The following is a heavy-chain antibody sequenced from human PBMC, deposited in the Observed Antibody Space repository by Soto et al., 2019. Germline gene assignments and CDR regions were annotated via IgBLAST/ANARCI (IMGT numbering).Heavy chain of an antibody. Sequence: GGSLRLSCAASGFTFSSYGMHWVRQAPGKGLEWVAVIWYDGSNKYYADSVKGRFTISRDNSKNTLYLQMNSLRAEDTAVYYCARDINRYFGNYWGQGTLVTVSS. CDR2: IWYDGSNK. V-gene: IGHV3-33*01. D-gene: IGHD3-9*01. CDR1: GFTFSSYG. CDR3: ARDINRYFGNY. J-gene: IGHJ4*02.